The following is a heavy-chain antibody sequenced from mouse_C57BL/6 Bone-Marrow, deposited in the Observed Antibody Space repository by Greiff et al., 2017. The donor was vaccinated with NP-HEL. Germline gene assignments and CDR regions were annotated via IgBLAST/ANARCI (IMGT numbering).Heavy chain of an antibody. J-gene: IGHJ4*01. CDR1: GFTFSSYA. CDR3: ARGVYYGSSYDYAMDY. Sequence: EVNVVESGGGLVKPGGSLKLSCAASGFTFSSYAMSWVRQTPEKRLEWVATISDGGSYTYYPDNVKGRFTISRDNAKNNLYLQMSHLKSEDTAMYYCARGVYYGSSYDYAMDYWGQGTSVTVSS. V-gene: IGHV5-4*03. CDR2: ISDGGSYT. D-gene: IGHD1-1*01.